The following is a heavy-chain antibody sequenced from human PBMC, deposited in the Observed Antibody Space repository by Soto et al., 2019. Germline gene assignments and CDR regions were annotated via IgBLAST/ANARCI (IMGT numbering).Heavy chain of an antibody. V-gene: IGHV4-61*01. CDR1: GGSVSSGSYY. Sequence: ETLSLTCTVSGGSVSSGSYYWSWIRQPPGNGLEWIGYIYYSGSTNYNPSLKSRVTISVDTSKNQFSLKLSSVTAADTAVYYCAREQYVWGSYRSYYFDYWGQGTLVTVSS. CDR2: IYYSGST. CDR3: AREQYVWGSYRSYYFDY. J-gene: IGHJ4*02. D-gene: IGHD3-16*02.